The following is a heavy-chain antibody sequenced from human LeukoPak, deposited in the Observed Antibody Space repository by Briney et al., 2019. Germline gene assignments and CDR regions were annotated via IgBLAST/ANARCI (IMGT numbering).Heavy chain of an antibody. J-gene: IGHJ4*02. CDR2: ISGSGGSI. D-gene: IGHD3-22*01. CDR3: AKGADYSDSSGYYHY. V-gene: IGHV3-23*01. CDR1: GFTFSSYA. Sequence: GGSLRLSCAASGFTFSSYAMSWVRQAPGKGLEWVSGISGSGGSIHYADSVKGRFTISRDNSKNTLYLQMNSLRAEDTAVYYCAKGADYSDSSGYYHYWGQGTLVTVSS.